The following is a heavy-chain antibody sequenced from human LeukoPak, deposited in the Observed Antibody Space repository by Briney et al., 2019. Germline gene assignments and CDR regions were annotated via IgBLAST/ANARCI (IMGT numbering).Heavy chain of an antibody. D-gene: IGHD3-10*01. CDR3: ARETVRGVFDY. CDR1: GFTVSSNY. CDR2: IYSGGST. J-gene: IGHJ4*02. V-gene: IGHV3-53*01. Sequence: GGSLRLSCAASGFTVSSNYMSWVRQAPGKGLEWVSVIYSGGSTYYADSVKGRLTISRDNSKDTLYLQMNSLRAEDTAMYYCARETVRGVFDYWGQGTLVTVSS.